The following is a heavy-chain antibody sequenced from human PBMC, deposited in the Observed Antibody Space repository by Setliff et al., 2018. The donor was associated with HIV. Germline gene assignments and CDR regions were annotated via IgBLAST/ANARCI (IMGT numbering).Heavy chain of an antibody. CDR3: TALKGYSYGFYYYYYYYMDV. D-gene: IGHD5-18*01. V-gene: IGHV3-23*01. Sequence: GGSLRLSCAASGFAFRTYAMGWVRQAAGKGLEWVSTIGAVGSPTFYAESVKGRFTISKDNSKDTLYLQMSSLRDEDTAVYYCTALKGYSYGFYYYYYYYMDVWGKGTTVTVSS. CDR1: GFAFRTYA. J-gene: IGHJ6*03. CDR2: IGAVGSPT.